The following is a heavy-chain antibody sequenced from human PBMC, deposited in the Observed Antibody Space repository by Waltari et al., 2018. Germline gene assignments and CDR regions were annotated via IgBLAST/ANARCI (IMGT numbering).Heavy chain of an antibody. CDR3: ARVRDPYCSGGSCLLDY. V-gene: IGHV3-7*01. J-gene: IGHJ4*02. D-gene: IGHD2-15*01. CDR1: GFTFSSYW. CDR2: IKQDGSEK. Sequence: EVQLVESGGGLVQPGGSLRLSCAASGFTFSSYWMSWVRTAPGKGLEWVANIKQDGSEKYYVDSVKGRFTISRDNAKNSLYLQMNSLRAEDTAVYYCARVRDPYCSGGSCLLDYWGQGTLVTVSS.